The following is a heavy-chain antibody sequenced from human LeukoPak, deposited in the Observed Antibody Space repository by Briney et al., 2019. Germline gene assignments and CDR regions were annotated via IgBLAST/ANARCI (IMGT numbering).Heavy chain of an antibody. CDR2: ISAYNGNT. V-gene: IGHV1-18*01. CDR3: ARDSDCSGGSCYVNWFDP. Sequence: ASVKVSCKASGYTFTSYGISWVRQAPGQGLEWMGWISAYNGNTNYAQKLRGRVTMTTDTSTSTAYMELRSLRSDDTAVYYCARDSDCSGGSCYVNWFDPWGQGTLVTVSS. CDR1: GYTFTSYG. J-gene: IGHJ5*02. D-gene: IGHD2-15*01.